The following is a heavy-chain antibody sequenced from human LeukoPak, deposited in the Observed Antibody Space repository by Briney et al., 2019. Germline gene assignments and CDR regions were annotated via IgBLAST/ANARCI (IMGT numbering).Heavy chain of an antibody. CDR1: DGSISNYY. CDR2: IYTSGTT. J-gene: IGHJ5*02. CDR3: ARSLKMTYSWLDP. D-gene: IGHD4-11*01. V-gene: IGHV4-4*07. Sequence: SETLSLTCTVSDGSISNYYWNWIRQPAGKGLEWIGRIYTSGTTNYNPSLKTRVTISLDKSKIQFSLKLSSVTAADTAVYYCARSLKMTYSWLDPWGQGAQVTVSS.